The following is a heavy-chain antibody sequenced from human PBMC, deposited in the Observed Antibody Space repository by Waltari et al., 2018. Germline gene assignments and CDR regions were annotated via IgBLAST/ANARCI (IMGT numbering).Heavy chain of an antibody. V-gene: IGHV4-38-2*01. J-gene: IGHJ4*02. CDR2: IFHNGLS. CDR1: NYSISRGFY. D-gene: IGHD3-10*01. Sequence: QVHLQESGPGLVKPSETLSLTCAVSNYSISRGFYWAWIRQPPGGGLEWIGSIFHNGLSYYNPSLRSRVIMSVDTSKNQLSLRLNSVNATDAAVYSCARNNRGAGAFDFWGQGILVTVSS. CDR3: ARNNRGAGAFDF.